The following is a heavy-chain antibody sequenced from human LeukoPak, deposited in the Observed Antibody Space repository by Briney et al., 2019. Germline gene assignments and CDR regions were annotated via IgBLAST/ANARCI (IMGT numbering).Heavy chain of an antibody. Sequence: PGGSLRLSCVDSGFTFTNAWMSWIRQPPGKGLEWIGEINHSGSINYNPSLKSRVTISVDTSKNQFSLRLSSVTAADTAVYYCARGQVGSYVYYYYYGMDVWGQGTTVTVSS. D-gene: IGHD1-26*01. CDR1: GFTFTNAW. CDR2: INHSGSI. J-gene: IGHJ6*02. V-gene: IGHV4-34*01. CDR3: ARGQVGSYVYYYYYGMDV.